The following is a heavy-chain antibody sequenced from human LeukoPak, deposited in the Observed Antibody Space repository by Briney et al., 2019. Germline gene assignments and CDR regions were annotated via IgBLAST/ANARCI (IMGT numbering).Heavy chain of an antibody. D-gene: IGHD2-2*02. CDR3: ARDQLLYGSY. CDR1: GDSITSSSYY. V-gene: IGHV4-39*07. J-gene: IGHJ4*02. CDR2: IYYSGST. Sequence: SETLSLTCTVSGDSITSSSYYWAWIRQSPGKGLEFIGTIYYSGSTDYNPSLKSRVTISLDTSKNQFSLKLSSVTAADTAVYYCARDQLLYGSYWGQGTLVTVSS.